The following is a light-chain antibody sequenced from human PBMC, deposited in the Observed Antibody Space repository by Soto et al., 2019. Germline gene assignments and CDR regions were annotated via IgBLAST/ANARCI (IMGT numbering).Light chain of an antibody. CDR2: DAS. V-gene: IGKV3-11*01. CDR1: QSVSRY. Sequence: EIVLTQSPSTLSLSLSERATLSCMASQSVSRYLAWYQKKPGQAPRLLIYDASNRATGIPARFSGSRSETDLTLTISSPEPKDFAVYYCQWRSNWLPATFGHWTKLEI. J-gene: IGKJ2*01. CDR3: QWRSNWLPAT.